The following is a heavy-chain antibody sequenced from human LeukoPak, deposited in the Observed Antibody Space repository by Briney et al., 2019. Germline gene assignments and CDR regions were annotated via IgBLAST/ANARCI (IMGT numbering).Heavy chain of an antibody. CDR3: ARDRTVAATEDY. J-gene: IGHJ4*02. V-gene: IGHV3-21*01. CDR2: ISSSSRYI. CDR1: GFTFNSFS. Sequence: GGSLRLSCAASGFTFNSFSMNWVRQAPGKGLEWVSSISSSSRYIYYADSVKGRFTISRDNANNSVYLQMDSLRAEDTALYYCARDRTVAATEDYWGQGILVAVSS. D-gene: IGHD2-15*01.